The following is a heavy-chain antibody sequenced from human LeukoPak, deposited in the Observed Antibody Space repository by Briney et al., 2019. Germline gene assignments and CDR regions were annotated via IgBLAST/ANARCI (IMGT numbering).Heavy chain of an antibody. V-gene: IGHV4-39*01. J-gene: IGHJ4*02. D-gene: IGHD2-2*02. CDR2: IYYSGST. CDR3: ASRSRYCSSTSCYMEEDY. CDR1: GGSFSGYY. Sequence: PSETLSLTCAVYGGSFSGYYWGWIRQPPGKGLEWIGSIYYSGSTYYNPSLKSRVTISVDTSKNQFSLKLSSVTAADTAVYYCASRSRYCSSTSCYMEEDYWGQGTLVTVSS.